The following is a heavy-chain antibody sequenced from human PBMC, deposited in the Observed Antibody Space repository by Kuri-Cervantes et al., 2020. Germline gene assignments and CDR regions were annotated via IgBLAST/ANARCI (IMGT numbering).Heavy chain of an antibody. Sequence: SVKVSCKASGYTFTGYYMHWVRQAPGQGLEWMGGIIPIFGTANYAQKFQGRVTITTDESTSTAYMELSSLRSEDTAVYYCARRGGRRYCSGGSCSGWFDPWGQGTLVTVSS. CDR3: ARRGGRRYCSGGSCSGWFDP. D-gene: IGHD2-15*01. CDR2: IIPIFGTA. CDR1: GYTFTGYY. J-gene: IGHJ5*02. V-gene: IGHV1-69*05.